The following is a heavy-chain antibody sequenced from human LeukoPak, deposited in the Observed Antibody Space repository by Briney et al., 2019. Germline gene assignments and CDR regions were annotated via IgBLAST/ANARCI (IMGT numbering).Heavy chain of an antibody. V-gene: IGHV5-51*01. Sequence: GESLKISCKASGYSFTNYWIGWVRQMPGKGLEWMGSIYPADSDTRNRPSFQGQVTISADKSINTAYLQLSSLSASDTAMYYCARQFKRVTAYDYWGQGTLVTVSS. J-gene: IGHJ4*02. CDR2: IYPADSDT. D-gene: IGHD2-21*02. CDR1: GYSFTNYW. CDR3: ARQFKRVTAYDY.